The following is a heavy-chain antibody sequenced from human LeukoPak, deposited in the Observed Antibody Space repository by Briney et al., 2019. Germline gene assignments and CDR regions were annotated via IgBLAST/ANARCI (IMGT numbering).Heavy chain of an antibody. CDR3: ARASGYSYGPLMY. V-gene: IGHV1-2*02. Sequence: ASVKVSCKASGYTFTGYYMHWVRQAPGQGLEWMGWINPNSGGTNYAQKFQGRVTMTRDTSISTAYMELSRLRSDDTAVYYCARASGYSYGPLMYWGQGILVTVSS. D-gene: IGHD5-18*01. CDR1: GYTFTGYY. J-gene: IGHJ4*02. CDR2: INPNSGGT.